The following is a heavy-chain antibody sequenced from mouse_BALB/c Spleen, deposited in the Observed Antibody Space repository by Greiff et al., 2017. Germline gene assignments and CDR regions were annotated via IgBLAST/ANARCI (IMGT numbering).Heavy chain of an antibody. CDR2: ISYDGSN. V-gene: IGHV3-6*02. Sequence: EVQLKESGPGLVKPSQSLSLTCSVTGFSITSGDYWNWIRQPPGNNQELMGYISYDGSNNYNPSLKNRITITRDTSKNQFFLKLSSVTTEDTTTYCCTGGYGSYAMDYWGQGTSVTVSS. CDR3: TGGYGSYAMDY. D-gene: IGHD2-1*01. CDR1: GFSITSGDY. J-gene: IGHJ4*01.